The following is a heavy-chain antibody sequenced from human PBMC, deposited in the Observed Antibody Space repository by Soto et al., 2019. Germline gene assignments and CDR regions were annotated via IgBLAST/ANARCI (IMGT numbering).Heavy chain of an antibody. D-gene: IGHD2-15*01. V-gene: IGHV1-18*04. CDR2: ISAYNGNT. Sequence: ASVWVSCKASGCTFTGYYMNWVRQAPGQGLEWMGWISAYNGNTNYAQKLQGRVTMTTDTSTSTAYMELRSLRSDDTAVYYCARFGVVVAAGDYWGQGTLVTVSS. CDR1: GCTFTGYY. CDR3: ARFGVVVAAGDY. J-gene: IGHJ4*02.